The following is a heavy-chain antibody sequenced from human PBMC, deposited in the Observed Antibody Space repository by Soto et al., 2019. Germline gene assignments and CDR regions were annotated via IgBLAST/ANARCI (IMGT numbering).Heavy chain of an antibody. CDR3: ARDLDKYNWNYGAFDY. CDR2: IWYDGSNK. J-gene: IGHJ4*02. CDR1: GFTFSSYG. D-gene: IGHD1-7*01. V-gene: IGHV3-33*01. Sequence: QVQLVESGGGVVQPGRSLRLSCAASGFTFSSYGMHWVRQAPGKGLEWVAVIWYDGSNKYYADSVKGRFTISRDNSKNTLDLQMNSLRAEDTAVYYCARDLDKYNWNYGAFDYWGQGTLVTVSS.